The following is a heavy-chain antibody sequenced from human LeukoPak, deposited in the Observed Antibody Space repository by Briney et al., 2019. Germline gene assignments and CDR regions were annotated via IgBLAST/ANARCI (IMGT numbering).Heavy chain of an antibody. CDR3: ARTEYGSGSYYLYGMDV. Sequence: SETLSLTCTVSGGSISSSSYYWGWIRQPPGKGLEWIGSIYYSGSTYYNPSLKSRVTISVDTSKNQFSLKLSSVTAADTAVYYCARTEYGSGSYYLYGMDVWGQGTTVTVSS. V-gene: IGHV4-39*01. D-gene: IGHD3-10*01. CDR1: GGSISSSSYY. CDR2: IYYSGST. J-gene: IGHJ6*02.